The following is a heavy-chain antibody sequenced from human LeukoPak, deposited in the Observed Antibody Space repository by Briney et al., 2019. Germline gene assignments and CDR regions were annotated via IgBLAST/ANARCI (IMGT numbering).Heavy chain of an antibody. Sequence: ASVTVSCKASGYTFTSYFMHWVRQAPGQGPEWMGLINPSGGSTSYAQKFQGRVTMTRDMSTNTVYMDLSSLRSDDTAVYYCARDPYSGWQLDEFHYYSMDVWGQGTTVIVSS. J-gene: IGHJ6*02. D-gene: IGHD6-6*01. V-gene: IGHV1-46*01. CDR3: ARDPYSGWQLDEFHYYSMDV. CDR1: GYTFTSYF. CDR2: INPSGGST.